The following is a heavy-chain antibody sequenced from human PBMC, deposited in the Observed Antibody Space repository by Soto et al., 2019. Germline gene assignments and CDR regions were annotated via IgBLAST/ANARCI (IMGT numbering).Heavy chain of an antibody. CDR2: IHYSGGP. V-gene: IGHV4-59*01. Sequence: SETLSLTCTVSGDSISTSYWNWIRRPPGKGLEWIAYIHYSGGPNYHPSLKSRLAISVDTSKNQFSLKLSSATAADTAVYYCARSLYNYGHHTFDYWGQGTLVTVSS. CDR3: ARSLYNYGHHTFDY. D-gene: IGHD5-18*01. CDR1: GDSISTSY. J-gene: IGHJ4*02.